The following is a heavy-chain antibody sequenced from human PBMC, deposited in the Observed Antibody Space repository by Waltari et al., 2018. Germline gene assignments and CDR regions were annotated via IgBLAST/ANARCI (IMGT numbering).Heavy chain of an antibody. V-gene: IGHV1-24*01. CDR2: FDPEDGET. J-gene: IGHJ3*02. D-gene: IGHD2-2*01. CDR3: ATDYRYQLLRLAAFDI. Sequence: GASVKVSCKVSGYTLTELSMHWVRQAPGKGLEWMGGFDPEDGETIYAQKFQGRVTMTEDTSTDTAYMELSSLRSEDTAVYYCATDYRYQLLRLAAFDIWGQGTMVTVSS. CDR1: GYTLTELS.